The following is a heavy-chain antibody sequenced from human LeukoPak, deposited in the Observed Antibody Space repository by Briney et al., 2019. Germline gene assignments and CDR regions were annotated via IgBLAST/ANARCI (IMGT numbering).Heavy chain of an antibody. J-gene: IGHJ4*02. CDR1: GYTFTGYY. CDR2: INLNSGGT. V-gene: IGHV1-2*02. D-gene: IGHD3-22*01. CDR3: ARVNYYDSSGYYADFDY. Sequence: ASVKVSCKASGYTFTGYYMHWVRQAPGQGLEWMGWINLNSGGTNYAQKFQGRVTMTRDTSISTAYMELSRLRSDDTAVYYCARVNYYDSSGYYADFDYWGQGTLVTVSS.